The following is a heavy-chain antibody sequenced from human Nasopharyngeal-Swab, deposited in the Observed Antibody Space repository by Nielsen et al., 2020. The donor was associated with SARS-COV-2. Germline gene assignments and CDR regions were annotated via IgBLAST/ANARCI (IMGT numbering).Heavy chain of an antibody. CDR1: GFIFAICP. V-gene: IGHV3-23*05. CDR2: INNGKT. D-gene: IGHD1-1*01. Sequence: GESLKISCSASGFIFAICPMSWVRQAPGKGLEWVASINNGKTFYADFVEGRFTISRDDSKSTLYLQMNSLTGEDTATYYCAKVNWNRKREGRDPWGQGTLVTVSS. CDR3: AKVNWNRKREGRDP. J-gene: IGHJ5*02.